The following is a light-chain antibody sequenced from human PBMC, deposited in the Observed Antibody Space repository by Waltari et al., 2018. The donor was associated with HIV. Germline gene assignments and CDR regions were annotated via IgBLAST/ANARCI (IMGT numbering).Light chain of an antibody. Sequence: AVVTQEHSLTVSPAGTVTPTCASSTGAVTSVLYPYWFQQKPGQAPRALIYATSTNYPWTPARFSGSLLGGKAALTLSGAQPEDEADYYCFLTYSDTLRVFGGGTKLTVL. J-gene: IGLJ3*02. CDR3: FLTYSDTLRV. V-gene: IGLV7-46*01. CDR1: TGAVTSVLY. CDR2: ATS.